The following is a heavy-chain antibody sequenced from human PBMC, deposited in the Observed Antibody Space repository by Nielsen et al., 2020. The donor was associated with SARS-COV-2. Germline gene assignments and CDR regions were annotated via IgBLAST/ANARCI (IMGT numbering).Heavy chain of an antibody. CDR3: AKRGKSSWSYYYYYYMDV. CDR2: ISYDGSNK. V-gene: IGHV3-30*18. CDR1: GITFSSYG. Sequence: SLKISCAASGITFSSYGMHWVRQAPGKGLEWVAVISYDGSNKYYADSVKGRFTISRDNSKNTLYLQMNSLRAEDTAVYYCAKRGKSSWSYYYYYYMDVWGKGTTVTVSS. D-gene: IGHD6-13*01. J-gene: IGHJ6*03.